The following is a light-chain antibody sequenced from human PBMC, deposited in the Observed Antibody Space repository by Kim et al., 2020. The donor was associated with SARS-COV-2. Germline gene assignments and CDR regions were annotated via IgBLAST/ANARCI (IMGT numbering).Light chain of an antibody. J-gene: IGLJ1*01. CDR3: CSYAGSNTYV. CDR2: DVS. V-gene: IGLV2-11*01. Sequence: GQAVTISYAGTSSDVGGDNDVSWYQHHPGKAPKLLIYDVSKRPAGVPDRFSGSKSDNAASLTISGLQAEDEADYYCCSYAGSNTYVFGTGTKVTVL. CDR1: SSDVGGDND.